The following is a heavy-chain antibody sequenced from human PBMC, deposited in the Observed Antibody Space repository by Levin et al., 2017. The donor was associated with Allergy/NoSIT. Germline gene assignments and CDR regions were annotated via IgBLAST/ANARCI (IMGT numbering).Heavy chain of an antibody. CDR3: ARASTWELPQPLDAFDI. V-gene: IGHV4-59*01. CDR1: GGSISSYY. D-gene: IGHD1-26*01. J-gene: IGHJ3*02. Sequence: SQTLSLTCTVSGGSISSYYWSWIRQPPGKGLEWIGYIYYSGSTNYNPSLKSRVTISVDTSKNQFSLKLSSVTAADTAVYYCARASTWELPQPLDAFDIWGQGTMVTVSS. CDR2: IYYSGST.